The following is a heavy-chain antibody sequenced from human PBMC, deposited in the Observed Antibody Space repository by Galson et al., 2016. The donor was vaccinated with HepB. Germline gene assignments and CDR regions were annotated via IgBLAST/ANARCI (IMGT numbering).Heavy chain of an antibody. CDR2: INLGGST. CDR1: GGSFSNYY. J-gene: IGHJ3*01. D-gene: IGHD3-3*01. CDR3: ARGGRVDFHGFEV. Sequence: SETLSLICVVSGGSFSNYYWSWIRHPPGKGLEWIGEINLGGSTNYNPSLKSRVTMSLATSKNQFSVNLNSVTAADTAVYYCARGGRVDFHGFEVWGQGTMVTVSS. V-gene: IGHV4-34*01.